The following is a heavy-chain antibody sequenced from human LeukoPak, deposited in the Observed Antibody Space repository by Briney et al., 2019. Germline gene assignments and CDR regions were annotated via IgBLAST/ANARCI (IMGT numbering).Heavy chain of an antibody. CDR1: GGSISNYY. V-gene: IGHV4-4*07. Sequence: SETLSLTCTVSGGSISNYYWSWIRQPAGKGLEWIGRIYSSGSTNYNPSLKSRVTMSVDTSKNQFSLKPSSVTAADTAVYYCATYSTTWYWYFWGQGTLVTVSS. CDR3: ATYSTTWYWYF. J-gene: IGHJ4*02. CDR2: IYSSGST. D-gene: IGHD6-13*01.